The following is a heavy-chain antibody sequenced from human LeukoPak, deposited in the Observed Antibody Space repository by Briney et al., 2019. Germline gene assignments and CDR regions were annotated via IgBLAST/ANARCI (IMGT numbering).Heavy chain of an antibody. V-gene: IGHV3-21*01. J-gene: IGHJ4*02. Sequence: GGSLRLSCAASGFTFSDYRMNWVRQAPGRELEWVSYISSSSSHIYYVDSVKGRFALSRDNAKNSLYLQMSSLRAEDTAVYYCARESSSGPFDYWGQGTLVTVSS. CDR3: ARESSSGPFDY. CDR1: GFTFSDYR. D-gene: IGHD2-8*02. CDR2: ISSSSSHI.